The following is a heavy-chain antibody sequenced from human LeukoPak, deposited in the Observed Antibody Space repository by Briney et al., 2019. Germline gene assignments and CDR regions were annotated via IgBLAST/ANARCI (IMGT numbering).Heavy chain of an antibody. CDR2: IYTSGST. J-gene: IGHJ3*02. Sequence: SETLSLTCTVSGGSISSYYWSWIRQPAGKGLEWIGRIYTSGSTNYNPSLKSRVTMSVDTSKNQFSLKLSSVTAADTAVYYCARGGALYCSSTSCPGEAFDIWGQGTMVTVSS. V-gene: IGHV4-4*07. D-gene: IGHD2-2*01. CDR3: ARGGALYCSSTSCPGEAFDI. CDR1: GGSISSYY.